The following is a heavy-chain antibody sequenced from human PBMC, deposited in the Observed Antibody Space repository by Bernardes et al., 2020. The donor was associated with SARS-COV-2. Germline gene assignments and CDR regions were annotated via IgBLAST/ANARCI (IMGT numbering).Heavy chain of an antibody. CDR1: GFTLSNYG. V-gene: IGHV3-30*03. CDR3: AIGALAGTESFGF. CDR2: ISYDGSQK. J-gene: IGHJ4*02. Sequence: RGSLRLSCAGAGFTLSNYGMHWVRQAPGKGLEWVATISYDGSQKKYADSVKGRFTISRDNSKNTLFLQMNSLRTEDTAVHFCAIGALAGTESFGFWGQGALVTVSS. D-gene: IGHD6-19*01.